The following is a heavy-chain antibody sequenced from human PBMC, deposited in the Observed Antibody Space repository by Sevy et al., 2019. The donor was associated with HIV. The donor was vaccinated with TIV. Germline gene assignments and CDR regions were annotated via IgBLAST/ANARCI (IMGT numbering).Heavy chain of an antibody. D-gene: IGHD4-17*01. CDR1: GGTFSSYA. J-gene: IGHJ4*02. CDR3: AGGGMTTVTTYSSD. Sequence: ASVKVSCKASGGTFSSYAISWVRQAPGQGLEWMGGIIPIFGTANYAQKFQGRVTITEDESTSTAYMELSSLRSEDTAVYYCAGGGMTTVTTYSSDWGQGTLVTVSS. CDR2: IIPIFGTA. V-gene: IGHV1-69*13.